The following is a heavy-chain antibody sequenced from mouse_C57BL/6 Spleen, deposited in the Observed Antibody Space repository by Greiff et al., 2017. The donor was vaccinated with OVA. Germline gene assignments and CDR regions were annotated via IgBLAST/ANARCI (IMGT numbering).Heavy chain of an antibody. CDR3: TREGYDGYSAY. CDR2: IDPETGGT. CDR1: GYTFTDYE. J-gene: IGHJ3*01. V-gene: IGHV1-15*01. D-gene: IGHD2-3*01. Sequence: VQVVESGAELVRPGASVTLSCKASGYTFTDYEMHWVKQTPVHGLEWIGAIDPETGGTAYNQKFKGKAILTADKSSSTAYMELRSLTSEDSAVYYCTREGYDGYSAYWGQGTLVTVSA.